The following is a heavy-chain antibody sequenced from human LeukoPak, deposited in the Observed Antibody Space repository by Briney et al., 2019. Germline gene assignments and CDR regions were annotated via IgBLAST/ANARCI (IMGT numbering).Heavy chain of an antibody. CDR1: GGSFSGYY. V-gene: IGHV4-34*01. Sequence: PSETLSLTCAVYGGSFSGYYRSWIRQPPGKGLEWIGEINHSGSTNYNPSLKSRVTISVDTSKNQFSLKLSSVTAADTAVYYCARESPYGMDVWGKGTTVTVSS. CDR2: INHSGST. J-gene: IGHJ6*04. CDR3: ARESPYGMDV.